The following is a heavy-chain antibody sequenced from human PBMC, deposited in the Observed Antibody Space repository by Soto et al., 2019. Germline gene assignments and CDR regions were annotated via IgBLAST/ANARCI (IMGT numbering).Heavy chain of an antibody. CDR3: ARYIPGVRYYGMDV. D-gene: IGHD2-2*01. CDR1: GVTFSSYA. Sequence: PGGSLRLSCAASGVTFSSYAMSWVRQATGKGLEWISAISGSGGSTYYADSVKGRFTISRDNSGNTLFLEMYSLRAEDTAVYYCARYIPGVRYYGMDVWGQGTTVTVSS. J-gene: IGHJ6*02. V-gene: IGHV3-23*01. CDR2: ISGSGGST.